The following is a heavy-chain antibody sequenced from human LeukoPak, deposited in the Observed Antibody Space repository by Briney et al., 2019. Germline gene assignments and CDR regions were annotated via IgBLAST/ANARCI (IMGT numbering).Heavy chain of an antibody. D-gene: IGHD6-13*01. Sequence: SVKVSCKASGYTFTSYGISWVRQAPGQGLEWMGGIIPIFGTANYAQKFQGRVTITADESTSTAYMELSSLRSEDTAVYYCASQGHIAAASRGNFDYWGQGTLVTVSS. V-gene: IGHV1-69*13. J-gene: IGHJ4*02. CDR2: IIPIFGTA. CDR3: ASQGHIAAASRGNFDY. CDR1: GYTFTSYG.